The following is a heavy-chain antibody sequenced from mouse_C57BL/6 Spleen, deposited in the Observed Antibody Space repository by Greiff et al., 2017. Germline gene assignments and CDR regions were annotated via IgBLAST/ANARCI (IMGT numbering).Heavy chain of an antibody. Sequence: EVQRVESGGGLVQPGGSMKLSCVASGFTFSNYWMHWVRQSPEKGLEWVAQIRLKSDNSATHYAESVKGRVTISRDDSKSSVYLQMINLRAEDTGIYYCTVLRWGAMDYWGQGTSVTVSS. V-gene: IGHV6-3*01. D-gene: IGHD1-1*01. CDR3: TVLRWGAMDY. J-gene: IGHJ4*01. CDR2: IRLKSDNSAT. CDR1: GFTFSNYW.